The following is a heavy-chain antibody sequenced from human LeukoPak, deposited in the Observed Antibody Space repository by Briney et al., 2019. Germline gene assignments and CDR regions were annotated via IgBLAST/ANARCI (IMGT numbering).Heavy chain of an antibody. CDR2: IDHSGST. CDR3: ARGPDMTRFDP. J-gene: IGHJ5*02. CDR1: GGSFSGYY. Sequence: PSETLSLTCAVYGGSFSGYYWSWIRQSPGKGLEWIGEIDHSGSTNYNPSLKSRVTISVGKSKNQFSLKLTSVTAADTAVYYCARGPDMTRFDPWGQGILVTVSS. V-gene: IGHV4-34*01. D-gene: IGHD2-15*01.